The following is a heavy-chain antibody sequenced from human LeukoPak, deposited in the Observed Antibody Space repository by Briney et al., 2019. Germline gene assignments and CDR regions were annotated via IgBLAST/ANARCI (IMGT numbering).Heavy chain of an antibody. V-gene: IGHV3-23*01. Sequence: GDSLRLSCAASGFSFYNFAMSWVRQAPGKGLEWVSGLSGSGRRLYYAESVKGRFSIFRDVSKSMLYLEMKSLRVDDTAVYYCVKVSGRGPRGPFDSWGQGTLVTVSS. CDR1: GFSFYNFA. D-gene: IGHD1-26*01. CDR3: VKVSGRGPRGPFDS. J-gene: IGHJ4*02. CDR2: LSGSGRRL.